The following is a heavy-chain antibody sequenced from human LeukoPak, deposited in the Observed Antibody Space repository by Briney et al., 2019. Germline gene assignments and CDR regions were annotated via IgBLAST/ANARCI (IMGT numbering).Heavy chain of an antibody. V-gene: IGHV1-18*04. CDR2: ISAYNGNT. D-gene: IGHD1-26*01. Sequence: ASVKVSCKASGYTFTSYGITWVRQAPGQGLEWVGWISAYNGNTNYEQKLQGRVTMTRDTSTSTVYMELRSLRSDDTAVYYCARGIDSASPPLGTFEIWGQGTMVTVSS. J-gene: IGHJ3*02. CDR3: ARGIDSASPPLGTFEI. CDR1: GYTFTSYG.